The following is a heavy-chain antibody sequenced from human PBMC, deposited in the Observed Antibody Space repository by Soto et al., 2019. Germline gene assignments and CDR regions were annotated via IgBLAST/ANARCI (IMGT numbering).Heavy chain of an antibody. D-gene: IGHD1-26*01. CDR2: IIPLFGTA. Sequence: QVQLVQSGAEVKKPGSSVKVSCKASGGTFNNYAISWVRQPPGQGLEWMGGIIPLFGTANYAQKFEGRVPMTADKSTDTAYMELGSLKSEDTAVYYCAGVIGEGYSGTYALDYWGQGTLVTVSS. CDR1: GGTFNNYA. V-gene: IGHV1-69*06. CDR3: AGVIGEGYSGTYALDY. J-gene: IGHJ4*02.